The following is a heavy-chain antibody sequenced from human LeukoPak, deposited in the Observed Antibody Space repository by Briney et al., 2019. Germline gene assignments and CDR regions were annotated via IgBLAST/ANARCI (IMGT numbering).Heavy chain of an antibody. CDR1: GFTFSSYE. D-gene: IGHD3-9*01. J-gene: IGHJ6*03. V-gene: IGHV3-48*03. CDR2: ISSSGSTI. Sequence: GGSLRLSCAASGFTFSSYEMNWVRQAPGKGLEWVSYISSSGSTIYYADSVKGRFTISRDNSKNTLYLQMNSLRAEDTAVYYCARYFDYMDVWGKGTTVTVSS. CDR3: ARYFDYMDV.